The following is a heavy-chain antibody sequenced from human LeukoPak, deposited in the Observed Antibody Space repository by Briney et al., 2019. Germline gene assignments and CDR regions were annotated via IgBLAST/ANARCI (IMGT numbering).Heavy chain of an antibody. V-gene: IGHV4-31*03. J-gene: IGHJ4*02. CDR1: GGSISSGGYY. CDR3: ARGLYSYPFDY. Sequence: SETLSLTCTVSGGSISSGGYYWSWIRQHPGKGLEWIGYIYYSGSTYYNPSLKSRVTISVDTSKNQFPLKLSSVTAADTAVYYCARGLYSYPFDYWGQGTLVTVSS. D-gene: IGHD5-18*01. CDR2: IYYSGST.